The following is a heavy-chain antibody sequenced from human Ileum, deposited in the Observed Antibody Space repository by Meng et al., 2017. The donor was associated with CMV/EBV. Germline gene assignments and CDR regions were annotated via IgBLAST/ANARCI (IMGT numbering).Heavy chain of an antibody. V-gene: IGHV3-49*04. D-gene: IGHD2-2*01. CDR1: GFSFGDYA. J-gene: IGHJ6*02. CDR3: TRDWDDIVVVPAASYYNVDV. Sequence: SLKISCTASGFSFGDYAMSWVRQAPGKGLEWVGFIRSKAYGGTTEDAASVKGRFNISRDDSKSIDYLQMNSLKTEDTAVYYCTRDWDDIVVVPAASYYNVDVWGQGTTVTVSS. CDR2: IRSKAYGGTT.